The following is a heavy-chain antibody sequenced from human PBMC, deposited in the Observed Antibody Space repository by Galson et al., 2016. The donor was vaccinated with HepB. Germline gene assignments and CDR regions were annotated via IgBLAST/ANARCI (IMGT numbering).Heavy chain of an antibody. V-gene: IGHV1-46*01. Sequence: SVKVSCKASGYTFFNYYIHWVRQAPGRGLEWMAMINPSSGSTIYAREFQGKISVTRNTASVPSDTSTGTVHLFLSSLRHEDTAVYYCARLGGTLTGYDNFGNLRGYFDLWGRGSLVTVSS. D-gene: IGHD3-9*01. CDR3: ARLGGTLTGYDNFGNLRGYFDL. J-gene: IGHJ2*01. CDR2: INPSSGST. CDR1: GYTFFNYY.